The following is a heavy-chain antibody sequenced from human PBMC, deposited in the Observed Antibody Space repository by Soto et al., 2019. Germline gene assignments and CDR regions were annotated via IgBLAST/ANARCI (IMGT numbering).Heavy chain of an antibody. V-gene: IGHV1-18*01. D-gene: IGHD1-26*01. J-gene: IGHJ5*02. Sequence: ASVKVSCKASGYTFTSYDINWVRQATGQGLEWMGWISAYNGNTNYAQKLQGRVTMTTDTSTSTAYMELRSLRSDDTAVYYCARDRRSSGSYWSWFDPWGQGTLVTVSS. CDR3: ARDRRSSGSYWSWFDP. CDR1: GYTFTSYD. CDR2: ISAYNGNT.